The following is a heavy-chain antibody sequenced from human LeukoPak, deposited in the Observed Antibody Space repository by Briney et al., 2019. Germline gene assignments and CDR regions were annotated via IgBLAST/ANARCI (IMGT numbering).Heavy chain of an antibody. J-gene: IGHJ3*02. Sequence: SETLSLTCTGSGGSISSYYWSWIRQPPGKGLEGIGYIYYSGSTNYNPSLKSRGTISVDKRKDQLSRTQSSVTAADTAVYYCARDFSPVDIWGQGTMVTVSS. V-gene: IGHV4-59*01. CDR3: ARDFSPVDI. CDR1: GGSISSYY. CDR2: IYYSGST.